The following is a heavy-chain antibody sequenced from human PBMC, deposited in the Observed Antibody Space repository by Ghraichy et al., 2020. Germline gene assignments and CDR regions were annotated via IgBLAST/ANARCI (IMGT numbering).Heavy chain of an antibody. CDR3: ASLYSSSQFDY. Sequence: GGSLRLSCAASGFTFSSYWMHWVRQAPGKGLVWVSRINSDGSSTSYADSVKGRFTISRDNAKNTLYLQMNSLRAEDTAVYYCASLYSSSQFDYWGQGTLVTVSS. D-gene: IGHD6-13*01. CDR2: INSDGSST. J-gene: IGHJ4*02. V-gene: IGHV3-74*01. CDR1: GFTFSSYW.